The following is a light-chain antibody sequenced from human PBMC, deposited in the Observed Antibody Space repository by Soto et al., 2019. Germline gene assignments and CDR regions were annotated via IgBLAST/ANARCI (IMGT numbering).Light chain of an antibody. CDR1: QSVSSN. V-gene: IGKV3-15*01. CDR3: QNDNNWPRP. J-gene: IGKJ4*01. CDR2: GAS. Sequence: EIVMTQSPATLSVSPGERATLSCRASQSVSSNLAWYQQKPGQAPRLLIYGASTRATGIPARFSGSGSGTEFTLTISSLQSEVFVDDNGQNDNNWPRPFG.